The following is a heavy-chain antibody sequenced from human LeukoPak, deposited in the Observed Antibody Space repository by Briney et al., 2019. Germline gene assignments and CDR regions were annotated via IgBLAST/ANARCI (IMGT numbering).Heavy chain of an antibody. V-gene: IGHV1-2*02. CDR2: INPNSGGT. Sequence: ASVKVSCKASGYRFTGHYMHWVRQAPGQGLEWMGWINPNSGGTNYAQRFQGRVTMTRDTSISTAYMELNRLRSDDTAVYYCARVWVDVGNVGTFDYWGQGTLVTVSS. CDR1: GYRFTGHY. CDR3: ARVWVDVGNVGTFDY. J-gene: IGHJ4*02. D-gene: IGHD7-27*01.